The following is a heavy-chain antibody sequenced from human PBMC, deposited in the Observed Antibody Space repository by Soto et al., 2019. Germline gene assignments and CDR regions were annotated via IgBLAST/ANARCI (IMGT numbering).Heavy chain of an antibody. CDR3: AKEGRYNWNSYYYYGMDV. CDR1: GFNFRDYG. D-gene: IGHD1-7*01. CDR2: TSYDGNKK. J-gene: IGHJ6*02. Sequence: QVQLVESGGGVVQPGRSLRLSCAASGFNFRDYGMHWVRQAPGKGLEWVAVTSYDGNKKYYADSVKGRFTISRDNSNNTLYLQMNSLRAEETAVYYCAKEGRYNWNSYYYYGMDVWGQGTTVTVSS. V-gene: IGHV3-30*18.